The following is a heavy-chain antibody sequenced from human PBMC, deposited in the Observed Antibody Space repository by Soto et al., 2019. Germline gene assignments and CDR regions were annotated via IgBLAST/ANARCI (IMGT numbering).Heavy chain of an antibody. D-gene: IGHD2-2*01. CDR1: GFTFSSYA. Sequence: QVQLVESGGGVVQPGRSLRLSCAASGFTFSSYAMHWVRQAPGKGLEWVAVISYDGSNKYYADSVKSRFTISRDNSKNTLYLQMNSLRAEDTAVYYCARDPEDIVLVPAAMDYYYGMDVWGQGTTVTVSS. V-gene: IGHV3-30-3*01. CDR3: ARDPEDIVLVPAAMDYYYGMDV. J-gene: IGHJ6*02. CDR2: ISYDGSNK.